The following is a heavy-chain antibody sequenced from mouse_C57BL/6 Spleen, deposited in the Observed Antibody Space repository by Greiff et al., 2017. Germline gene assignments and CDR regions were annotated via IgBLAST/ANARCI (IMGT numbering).Heavy chain of an antibody. V-gene: IGHV1-55*01. CDR3: ARGGSNYGGEAMDY. Sequence: QVQLQQPGAELVKPGASVKMSCKASGYTFTSYWITWVKQRPGQGLEWIGDIYPGSGSTNYNEKFKSKATLTVDTSSSTAYMQLSSLTSEESAVYYCARGGSNYGGEAMDYWGQGTSVTVSS. J-gene: IGHJ4*01. CDR2: IYPGSGST. CDR1: GYTFTSYW. D-gene: IGHD2-5*01.